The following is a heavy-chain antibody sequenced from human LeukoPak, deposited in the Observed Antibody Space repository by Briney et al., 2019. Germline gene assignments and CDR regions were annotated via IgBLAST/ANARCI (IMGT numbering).Heavy chain of an antibody. J-gene: IGHJ6*03. Sequence: GGSLRLSCAASGFTFSSYRMNWVRQAPGKGLQWVSAISGSGGSTYYADSGKGRFTISRDNSKNTLFLQINSLRAEDTAVYYCAKRRGLELLYYYYMDVWGKGTTVTVSS. V-gene: IGHV3-23*01. CDR3: AKRRGLELLYYYYMDV. CDR2: ISGSGGST. CDR1: GFTFSSYR. D-gene: IGHD1-7*01.